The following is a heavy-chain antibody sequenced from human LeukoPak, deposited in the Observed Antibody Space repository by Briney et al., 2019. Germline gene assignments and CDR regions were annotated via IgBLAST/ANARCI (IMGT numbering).Heavy chain of an antibody. CDR3: ARDHVSSLGIAVVGTFDY. CDR1: GFTFSSYW. Sequence: PGGSLRLSCAASGFTFSSYWMSWVRQAPGKGLEWVAVISYDGSNKYYADSVKGRFTISRDNSKNTLYLQMNSLRAEDTAVYYCARDHVSSLGIAVVGTFDYWGQGTLVTVSS. J-gene: IGHJ4*02. D-gene: IGHD6-19*01. CDR2: ISYDGSNK. V-gene: IGHV3-30-3*01.